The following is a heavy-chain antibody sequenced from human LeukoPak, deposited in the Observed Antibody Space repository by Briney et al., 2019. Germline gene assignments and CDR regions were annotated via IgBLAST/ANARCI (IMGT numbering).Heavy chain of an antibody. V-gene: IGHV3-53*01. J-gene: IGHJ4*02. CDR1: GLIVSSNY. CDR3: ARGSDPRGGYYFQS. CDR2: IYTNGST. D-gene: IGHD3-16*01. Sequence: GGSLRLSCAASGLIVSSNYMSWVRQAPGKGLEWVSVIYTNGSTYYADSVKGRFTISRDSSKNTLYLQMNSLRADDTAVYYCARGSDPRGGYYFQSWGQGTLVTVSS.